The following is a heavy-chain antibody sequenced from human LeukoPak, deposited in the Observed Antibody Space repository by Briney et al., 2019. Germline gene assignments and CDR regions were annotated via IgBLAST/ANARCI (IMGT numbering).Heavy chain of an antibody. J-gene: IGHJ4*02. CDR2: IKEDGSEK. Sequence: GGSLRLPCAASGFTFTNYWMSWVRQAPGKGLEWVANIKEDGSEKYYVDSVEGRFTISRDNAENSLYLQMNSLRAEDTAVYYCARDLAAAYQGHDCWGQGTLVTVSP. V-gene: IGHV3-7*01. CDR3: ARDLAAAYQGHDC. CDR1: GFTFTNYW. D-gene: IGHD6-13*01.